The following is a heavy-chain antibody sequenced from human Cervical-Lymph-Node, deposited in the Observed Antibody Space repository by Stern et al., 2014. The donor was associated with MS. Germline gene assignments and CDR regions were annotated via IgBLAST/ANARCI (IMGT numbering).Heavy chain of an antibody. D-gene: IGHD3-10*01. CDR1: GGSISSGGYF. V-gene: IGHV4-31*03. Sequence: VQLVELGPGLVKPSQTLSLTCTVSGGSISSGGYFWSWIRQFPGKGLEWIGYISPSGSTYYNPSLKSRLSISMDTSKSQFSLKLSSVTAADTAVYYCARDGVVRGVTYNWFDPWGQGTLVTVSS. CDR3: ARDGVVRGVTYNWFDP. J-gene: IGHJ5*02. CDR2: ISPSGST.